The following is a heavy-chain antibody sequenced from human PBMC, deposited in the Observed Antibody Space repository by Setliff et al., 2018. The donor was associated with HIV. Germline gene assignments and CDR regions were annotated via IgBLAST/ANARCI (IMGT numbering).Heavy chain of an antibody. CDR2: IYDSGIT. Sequence: TLSLTCTVSGGSISSYSWSWIRQPPGKGLEWIGYIYDSGITNYNPSLKSRVTISVDTSKTQFSLKLSSVTAADTAVYYCARRPAFNAFDIWGQGTMVTVSS. CDR1: GGSISSYS. CDR3: ARRPAFNAFDI. D-gene: IGHD6-25*01. J-gene: IGHJ3*02. V-gene: IGHV4-59*08.